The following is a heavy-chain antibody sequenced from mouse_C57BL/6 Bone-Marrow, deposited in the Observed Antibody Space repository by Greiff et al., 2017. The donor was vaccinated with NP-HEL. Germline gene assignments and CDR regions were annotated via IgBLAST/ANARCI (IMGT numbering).Heavy chain of an antibody. J-gene: IGHJ2*01. V-gene: IGHV1-82*01. CDR3: ARVDGYYGFDY. CDR1: GYAFSSSW. Sequence: LQESGPELVKPGASVKISCKASGYAFSSSWMNWVKQRPGKGLEWIGRIYPGDGDTNYNGKFKGKATLTADKSSSTAYMQLSSLTSEDSAVYFCARVDGYYGFDYWGQGTTLTVSS. D-gene: IGHD2-3*01. CDR2: IYPGDGDT.